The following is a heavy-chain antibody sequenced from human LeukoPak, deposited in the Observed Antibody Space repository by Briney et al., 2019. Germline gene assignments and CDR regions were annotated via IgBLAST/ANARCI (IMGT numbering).Heavy chain of an antibody. CDR2: ISSSSSYI. CDR1: GFTFSSYG. Sequence: GGSLRLSCAASGFTFSSYGITWVRQAPGKGLEWVSSISSSSSYIYYADSVKGRFTISRDNDKNSLYLQMNSLRAEDTAVYYCARKVAGTNYFDYWGQGTLVTVSS. D-gene: IGHD6-19*01. CDR3: ARKVAGTNYFDY. V-gene: IGHV3-21*01. J-gene: IGHJ4*02.